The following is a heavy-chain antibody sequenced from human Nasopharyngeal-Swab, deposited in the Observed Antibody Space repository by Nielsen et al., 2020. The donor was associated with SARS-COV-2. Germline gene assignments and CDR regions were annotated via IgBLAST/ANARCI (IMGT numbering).Heavy chain of an antibody. CDR2: INHSGST. D-gene: IGHD1/OR15-1a*01. CDR3: ASQPGTANNGANWFDP. Sequence: SQTLSLTCAVYGGSFSGYYWSWIRQPPGKGLEWIWEINHSGSTNYNPSLKSRVTISVDTSKNQFSLKLSSVTAADTAVYYCASQPGTANNGANWFDPWGQGTLVTVSS. CDR1: GGSFSGYY. V-gene: IGHV4-34*01. J-gene: IGHJ5*02.